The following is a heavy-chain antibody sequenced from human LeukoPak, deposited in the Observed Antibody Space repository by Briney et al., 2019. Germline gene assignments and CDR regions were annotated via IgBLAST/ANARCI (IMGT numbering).Heavy chain of an antibody. CDR3: ARARRTYYYDSSGQGPFFDY. Sequence: ASVKVSCKASGYTFTGYYMHWVRQAPGQGLEWMGWINPNSGGTNYAQEFQGRVTMTRDTSISTAYMELSRLRSDDTAVYYCARARRTYYYDSSGQGPFFDYWGQGTLVTVSS. J-gene: IGHJ4*02. V-gene: IGHV1-2*02. CDR1: GYTFTGYY. D-gene: IGHD3-22*01. CDR2: INPNSGGT.